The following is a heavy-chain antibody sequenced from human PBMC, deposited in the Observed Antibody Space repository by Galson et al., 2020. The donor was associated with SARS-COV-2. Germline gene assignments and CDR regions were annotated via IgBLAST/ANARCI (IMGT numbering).Heavy chain of an antibody. V-gene: IGHV3-7*05. Sequence: TGGSLRLSCAASGFIFSDYWMGWVRQAPGKGLDWVANIKQDGSVKKSVDSVKGRFTISRDNARNSLYLQMNSLRVEDTAVYYCGRAQYYYNSGNYYWYFALWGRGTLVTVSS. CDR1: GFIFSDYW. D-gene: IGHD3-22*01. CDR2: IKQDGSVK. CDR3: GRAQYYYNSGNYYWYFAL. J-gene: IGHJ2*01.